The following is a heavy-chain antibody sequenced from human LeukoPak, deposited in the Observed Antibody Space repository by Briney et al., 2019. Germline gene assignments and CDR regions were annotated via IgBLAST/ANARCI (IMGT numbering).Heavy chain of an antibody. J-gene: IGHJ4*02. CDR2: INPSGGST. CDR1: GYTFTSYY. CDR3: ARDSGSYYNVDY. D-gene: IGHD3-10*01. V-gene: IGHV1-46*01. Sequence: WASVKVSCKASGYTFTSYYMHWVRQAPGQGLEWMGIINPSGGSTSYAQKLQGRVTMTTDTSTSTAYMELRSLRSDDTAVYYCARDSGSYYNVDYWGQGTLVTVSS.